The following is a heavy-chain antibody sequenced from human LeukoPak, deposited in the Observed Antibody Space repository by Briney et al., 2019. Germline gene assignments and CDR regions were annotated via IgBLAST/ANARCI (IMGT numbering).Heavy chain of an antibody. D-gene: IGHD1-14*01. Sequence: PSETLSLTCTGSGGSISSYYWSWIRQPPGKGLEWIGYIYYSGSTNYNPSLKSRVTISVDTSKNQFSLKLSSVTAADTAVYYCASTDRIKDAFDIWGQGTMVTVSS. V-gene: IGHV4-59*01. J-gene: IGHJ3*02. CDR1: GGSISSYY. CDR2: IYYSGST. CDR3: ASTDRIKDAFDI.